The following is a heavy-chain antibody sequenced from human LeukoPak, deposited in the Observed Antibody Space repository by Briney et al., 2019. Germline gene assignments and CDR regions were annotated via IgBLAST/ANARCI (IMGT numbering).Heavy chain of an antibody. CDR2: IYYSGST. V-gene: IGHV4-59*01. D-gene: IGHD4-17*01. Sequence: SETLSLTCTVSGGSISSYYWSWIRQPPGKGLEWIGYIYYSGSTNYNPSLKSRVSISVDSSKNQFSLKLGSVTAADTAVYYCPRRMPAGTVDYWGQGTLVTVSS. J-gene: IGHJ4*02. CDR3: PRRMPAGTVDY. CDR1: GGSISSYY.